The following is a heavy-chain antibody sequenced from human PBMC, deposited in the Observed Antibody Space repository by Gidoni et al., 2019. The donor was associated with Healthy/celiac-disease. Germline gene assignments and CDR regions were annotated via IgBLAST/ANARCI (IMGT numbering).Heavy chain of an antibody. V-gene: IGHV1-24*01. CDR3: ATSLVVPADYYYYGMDV. Sequence: VQLVQSGAEVKKPGASVTVSCKVSGYNLTELSMHWVRQAPGKGLEWMGGFDPEDGETIYAQKFQGRVTMSEDTCTDTAYRELSSLRSEDTAVYYCATSLVVPADYYYYGMDVWGQGTTVTVSS. J-gene: IGHJ6*02. D-gene: IGHD2-2*01. CDR1: GYNLTELS. CDR2: FDPEDGET.